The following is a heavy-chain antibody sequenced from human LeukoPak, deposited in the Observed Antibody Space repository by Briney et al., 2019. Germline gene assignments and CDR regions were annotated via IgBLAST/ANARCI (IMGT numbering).Heavy chain of an antibody. V-gene: IGHV3-7*01. D-gene: IGHD3/OR15-3a*01. CDR1: GFTFSSYW. CDR2: IKQDGSEK. J-gene: IGHJ4*02. Sequence: GGSLRLSCAASGFTFSSYWMSWVRQAPGKGLEWVANIKQDGSEKNYVDSVKGRFTISRDNAKNSLYLHMNSRRAEDTAVYYCARLDYYFDYWGRGTLVSVSS. CDR3: ARLDYYFDY.